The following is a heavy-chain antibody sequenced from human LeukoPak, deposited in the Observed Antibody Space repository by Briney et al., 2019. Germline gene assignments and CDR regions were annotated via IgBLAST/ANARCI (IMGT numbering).Heavy chain of an antibody. Sequence: GGSLRLSCGVSGFSVTSYWMSWVRQAPGKGLEWVAVISYAGSNKFYADSVRGRFTISRDNSKNTLYLQMNSLRAEDTAVYYCAKEADFWSGYSDLWGQGTLVTVSS. CDR1: GFSVTSYW. J-gene: IGHJ4*02. CDR2: ISYAGSNK. CDR3: AKEADFWSGYSDL. D-gene: IGHD3-3*01. V-gene: IGHV3-30*18.